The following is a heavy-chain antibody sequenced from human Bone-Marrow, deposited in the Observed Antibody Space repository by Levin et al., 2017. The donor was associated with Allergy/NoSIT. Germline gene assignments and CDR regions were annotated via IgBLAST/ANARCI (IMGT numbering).Heavy chain of an antibody. CDR1: GYTVSAYY. Sequence: VASVKVSCKASGYTVSAYYLHWVRQAPGQGLEWMGWINPKSGDKKYSQKFQGRVAMTRDTSISTAYMEVSNLRSDDTAVYYCATEYYFGSVYFHYWGQGTLVTVSS. J-gene: IGHJ4*02. CDR2: INPKSGDK. V-gene: IGHV1-2*02. CDR3: ATEYYFGSVYFHY. D-gene: IGHD3-10*01.